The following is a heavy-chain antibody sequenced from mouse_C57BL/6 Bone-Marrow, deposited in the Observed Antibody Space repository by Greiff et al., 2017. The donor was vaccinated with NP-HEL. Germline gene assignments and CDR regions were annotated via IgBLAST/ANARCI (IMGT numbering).Heavy chain of an antibody. D-gene: IGHD2-2*01. CDR3: AREGGIWGYDGFYYAMDY. V-gene: IGHV1-55*01. CDR1: GYTFTSYW. J-gene: IGHJ4*01. Sequence: QVQLKQPGAELVKPGASVKMSCKASGYTFTSYWITWVKQRPGQGLEWIGDIYPGSGSTNYNEKFKSKATLTVDTSSSTAYMQLSSLTSEDSAVYYCAREGGIWGYDGFYYAMDYWGQGTSVTVSS. CDR2: IYPGSGST.